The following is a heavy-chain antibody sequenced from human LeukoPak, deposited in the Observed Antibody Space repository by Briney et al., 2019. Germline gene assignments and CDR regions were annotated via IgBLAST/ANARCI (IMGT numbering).Heavy chain of an antibody. CDR3: SPAIIGY. Sequence: GGSLTLACAVSGFIFSSYGMHWVRQAPGKGLGWVAFIRYDGTKKYYTVSVKGRFTISRDNSKNTLYLQMNSLRAEDTAVYYSSPAIIGYWGQGTLVTVSS. J-gene: IGHJ4*02. V-gene: IGHV3-30*02. CDR2: IRYDGTKK. CDR1: GFIFSSYG. D-gene: IGHD2-21*02.